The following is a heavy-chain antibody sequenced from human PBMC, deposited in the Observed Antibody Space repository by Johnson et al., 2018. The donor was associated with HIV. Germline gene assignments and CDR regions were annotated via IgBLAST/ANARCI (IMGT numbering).Heavy chain of an antibody. D-gene: IGHD6-13*01. CDR3: AKDGRNDIAAAEPPAFDI. V-gene: IGHV3-23*04. J-gene: IGHJ3*02. Sequence: VQLVESGGGVVRPGGSLRLSCAASGFTFDEYGLSWVRQTPGKGLEWVSAISGSGGSTYYADSVKGRFTISRDNSKNTLYLQMNSLRAEDTAVYYCAKDGRNDIAAAEPPAFDIWGQGTMVTVSS. CDR2: ISGSGGST. CDR1: GFTFDEYG.